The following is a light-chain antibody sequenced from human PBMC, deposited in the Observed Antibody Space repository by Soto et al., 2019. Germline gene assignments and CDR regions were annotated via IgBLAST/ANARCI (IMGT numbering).Light chain of an antibody. CDR2: SND. CDR3: ATWDDSLNGWV. CDR1: KSNIGDNP. J-gene: IGLJ3*02. Sequence: QLVLTQPPSASGIPGQRVIISCSGSKSNIGDNPVNWFQQFPGTAPKLLIFSNDERPSGVPERFSGSKSGASASLAISGLQSDDEADYSCATWDDSLNGWVFGGGTKLTVL. V-gene: IGLV1-44*01.